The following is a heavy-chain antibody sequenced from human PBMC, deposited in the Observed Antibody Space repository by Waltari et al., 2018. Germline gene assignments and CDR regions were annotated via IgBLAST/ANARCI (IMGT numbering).Heavy chain of an antibody. J-gene: IGHJ4*02. Sequence: QVQLVQSGAEVKKPGAPVKLSCEASGYAFTAYYFHWVRQAPGRGLEWMGYVDPHNGGISYAQRFQGRVTMTRDTSISTVYVELSGLTSDDTAVYYCAREVFRFDYWGQGALVTVSS. CDR2: VDPHNGGI. CDR1: GYAFTAYY. CDR3: AREVFRFDY. V-gene: IGHV1-2*02.